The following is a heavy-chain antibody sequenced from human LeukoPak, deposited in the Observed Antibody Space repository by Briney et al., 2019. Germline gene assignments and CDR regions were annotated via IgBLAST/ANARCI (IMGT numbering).Heavy chain of an antibody. J-gene: IGHJ4*02. Sequence: SETLSLTCTVSGGSISSYYWSWIRQPPGKGLEWIGYIYYSGSTNYNPSLKSRVTISVDTSKNQFSLKLSSVTAADTAVYYCARQGGRRRYFDYWGQGTLVTVSS. CDR2: IYYSGST. CDR3: ARQGGRRRYFDY. CDR1: GGSISSYY. V-gene: IGHV4-59*01. D-gene: IGHD2-15*01.